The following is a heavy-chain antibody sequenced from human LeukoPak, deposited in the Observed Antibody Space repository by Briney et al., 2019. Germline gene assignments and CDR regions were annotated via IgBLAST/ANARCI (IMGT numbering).Heavy chain of an antibody. J-gene: IGHJ1*01. Sequence: GGSLRLSCAASRFTFTNYWMHWVRQAPGKGLVWVSRINSDGSSTNYADSVKGRFTISRDNAKNTLYLQMNSLRAEDTAVYYCARSIAAAGTNWGQGTLVTVSS. CDR3: ARSIAAAGTN. V-gene: IGHV3-74*01. D-gene: IGHD6-13*01. CDR2: INSDGSST. CDR1: RFTFTNYW.